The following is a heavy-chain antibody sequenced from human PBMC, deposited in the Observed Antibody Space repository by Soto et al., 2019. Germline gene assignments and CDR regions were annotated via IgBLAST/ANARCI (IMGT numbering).Heavy chain of an antibody. CDR3: ARANCGGDCYPKILDAFDI. CDR1: GFTFSSYA. CDR2: ISYDGSNK. D-gene: IGHD2-21*02. Sequence: PGGSLRLSCAASGFTFSSYAMHWVRQAPGKGLEWVAVISYDGSNKYYADAVKGRFTISRDNSKNTLYLQMNSLRAEDTAVYYCARANCGGDCYPKILDAFDIWGQGTMVTVSS. J-gene: IGHJ3*02. V-gene: IGHV3-30-3*01.